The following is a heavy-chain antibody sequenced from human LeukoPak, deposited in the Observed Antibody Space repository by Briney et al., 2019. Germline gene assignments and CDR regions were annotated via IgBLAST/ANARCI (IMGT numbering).Heavy chain of an antibody. CDR1: GFTFTNYL. Sequence: PGGSLRLSCATSGFTFTNYLMSWVRQAPGKGLEWVANIKEDGSTKWYVDSMRGRFTISRDNAKNSLYLQMDGLRAEDTAVYYCARDRESNWYPYLDAWGQGTLVTVSP. CDR2: IKEDGSTK. CDR3: ARDRESNWYPYLDA. J-gene: IGHJ4*02. D-gene: IGHD6-13*01. V-gene: IGHV3-7*01.